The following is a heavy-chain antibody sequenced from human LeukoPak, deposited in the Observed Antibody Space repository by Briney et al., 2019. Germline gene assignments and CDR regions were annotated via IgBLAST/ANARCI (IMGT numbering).Heavy chain of an antibody. J-gene: IGHJ5*02. CDR3: AKDFELNHWYWFDP. D-gene: IGHD1-14*01. CDR2: ISSSGSTI. V-gene: IGHV3-48*03. Sequence: PGGSLRLSCAASGFTFSSYEMNWVRQAPGKGLEWVSYISSSGSTIYYADSVKGRFTISRDNSKNTLYLQMNSLRAEDTAVYYCAKDFELNHWYWFDPWGQGTLVTVSS. CDR1: GFTFSSYE.